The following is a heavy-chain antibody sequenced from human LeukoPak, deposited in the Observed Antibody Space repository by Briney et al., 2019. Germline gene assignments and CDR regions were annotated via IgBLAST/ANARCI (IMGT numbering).Heavy chain of an antibody. CDR1: GFTFSSYA. Sequence: GGSLRLSCAASGFTFSSYAMSWVRQAPGQGLEWVSAISGSGGSTYYADSVKGRFTISRDNSKNTLYLQMNSLRAEDTAVYYCAKDRPRGVYDSSGYSDYWGQGTLVTVSS. J-gene: IGHJ4*02. CDR2: ISGSGGST. CDR3: AKDRPRGVYDSSGYSDY. V-gene: IGHV3-23*01. D-gene: IGHD3-22*01.